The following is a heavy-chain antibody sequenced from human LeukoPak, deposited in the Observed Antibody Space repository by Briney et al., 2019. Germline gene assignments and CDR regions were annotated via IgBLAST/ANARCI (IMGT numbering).Heavy chain of an antibody. J-gene: IGHJ6*02. Sequence: GGSLRLSCAASGFTFSSYSMNWVRQAPGKGLEWVSSISSSSYIYYADSVKGRFTISRDNAKNSLYLQMNSLRAEDTAAYYCARVSGYDFWSGYYTPHYGMDVWGQGTTVTVSS. D-gene: IGHD3-3*01. CDR3: ARVSGYDFWSGYYTPHYGMDV. CDR1: GFTFSSYS. V-gene: IGHV3-21*01. CDR2: ISSSSYI.